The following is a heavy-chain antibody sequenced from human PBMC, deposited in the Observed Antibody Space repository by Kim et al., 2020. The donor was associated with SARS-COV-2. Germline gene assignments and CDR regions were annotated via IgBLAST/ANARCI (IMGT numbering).Heavy chain of an antibody. Sequence: PSLKGRVTISVDTSKNQFSLKLSSVTAADTAVYYCARDKMWGNWNYFAYWGQGTLVTVSS. V-gene: IGHV4-34*01. J-gene: IGHJ4*02. D-gene: IGHD1-1*01. CDR3: ARDKMWGNWNYFAY.